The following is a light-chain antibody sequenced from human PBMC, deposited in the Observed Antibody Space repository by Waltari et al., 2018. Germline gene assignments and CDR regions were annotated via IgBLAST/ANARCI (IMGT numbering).Light chain of an antibody. CDR1: QTVLYSSNNKDY. J-gene: IGKJ2*01. V-gene: IGKV4-1*01. CDR3: QQYYSSPYT. CDR2: WAS. Sequence: DIVMTQSPDSLAVSLGARAAIDCNSHQTVLYSSNNKDYLAWYQQKPGQPPKLVFYWASTRESGVPDRFSASGSGTDFTLTISSLQAEDVAVYYCQQYYSSPYTFGQGTKLEIK.